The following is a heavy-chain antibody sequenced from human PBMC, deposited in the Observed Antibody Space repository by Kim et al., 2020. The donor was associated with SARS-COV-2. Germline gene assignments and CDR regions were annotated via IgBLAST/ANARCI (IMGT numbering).Heavy chain of an antibody. Sequence: KGRFTISSDNAKNSLYLQMNSLRAEDTAVYYCARVGGYSGYDDYYYYGMDVWGQGTTVTVSS. V-gene: IGHV3-11*04. D-gene: IGHD5-12*01. J-gene: IGHJ6*02. CDR3: ARVGGYSGYDDYYYYGMDV.